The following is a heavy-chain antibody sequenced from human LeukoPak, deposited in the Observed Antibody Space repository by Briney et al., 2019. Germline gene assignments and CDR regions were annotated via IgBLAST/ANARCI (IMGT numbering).Heavy chain of an antibody. CDR2: INHSGGT. Sequence: PSETLSLTCAVYGGSFSGYYWSWIRQPPGKGLEWIGEINHSGGTNYNPSLKSRVTISVDTSKNQFSLKLSSVTAADTAVYYCARSDSSGYFDYWGQGTLVTVSS. CDR1: GGSFSGYY. V-gene: IGHV4-34*01. J-gene: IGHJ4*02. D-gene: IGHD3-22*01. CDR3: ARSDSSGYFDY.